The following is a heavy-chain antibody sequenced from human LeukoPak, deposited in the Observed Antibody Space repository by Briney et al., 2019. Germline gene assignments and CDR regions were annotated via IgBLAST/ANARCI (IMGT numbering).Heavy chain of an antibody. CDR3: ASGRTIFGASY. V-gene: IGHV4-39*01. CDR2: IYYSGST. Sequence: SETLSLTCTVSGGSISSSSYYWGWIRQPPGKGLEWIGSIYYSGSTYYNPSLKSRVTISVDTSKNQFSLKLSSVTAADTAVYYCASGRTIFGASYWGQGTLVTVSS. J-gene: IGHJ4*02. CDR1: GGSISSSSYY. D-gene: IGHD3-3*01.